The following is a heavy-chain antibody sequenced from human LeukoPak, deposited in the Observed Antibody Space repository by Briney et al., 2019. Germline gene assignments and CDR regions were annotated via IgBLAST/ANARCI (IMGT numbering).Heavy chain of an antibody. CDR1: GFSVSGTH. D-gene: IGHD3-16*01. CDR2: MYTGGTT. CDR3: AKDEATSGGGLAS. J-gene: IGHJ4*02. Sequence: PGGSLRLSCAASGFSVSGTHMSWVRQAPGKGLEWVSAMYTGGTTYYADSVLGRFTIYRDNSKNTLYLQMNSLRAEDTAVYYCAKDEATSGGGLASWGQGTLVSVSS. V-gene: IGHV3-53*01.